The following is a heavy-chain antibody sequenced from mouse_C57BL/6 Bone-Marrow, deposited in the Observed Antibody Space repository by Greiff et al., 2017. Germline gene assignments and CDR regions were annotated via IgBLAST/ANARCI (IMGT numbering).Heavy chain of an antibody. Sequence: VQLVESGAELVRPGASVKLSCKASGYTFTDYYINWVKQRPGQGLEWIARIYPGSGNTYYNEKFKGKATLTAEKSSSTAYMQLSSLTSEDSAVYFCARWTVVADWYFDVWGTGTTVTVSS. CDR3: ARWTVVADWYFDV. D-gene: IGHD1-1*01. J-gene: IGHJ1*03. CDR2: IYPGSGNT. CDR1: GYTFTDYY. V-gene: IGHV1-76*01.